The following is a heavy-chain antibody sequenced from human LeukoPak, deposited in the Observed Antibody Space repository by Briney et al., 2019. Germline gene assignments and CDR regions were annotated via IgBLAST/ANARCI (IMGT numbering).Heavy chain of an antibody. Sequence: GAPVKVSCKASGYTFTGYYMHWVRQAPGQGLERMGWINPNSGGTNYAQKFQGWVTMTRDTSISTAYMELSRLRSDDTAVYYCARDGSGSYWYFDYWGQGTLVTVSS. J-gene: IGHJ4*02. CDR1: GYTFTGYY. D-gene: IGHD3-10*01. CDR3: ARDGSGSYWYFDY. V-gene: IGHV1-2*04. CDR2: INPNSGGT.